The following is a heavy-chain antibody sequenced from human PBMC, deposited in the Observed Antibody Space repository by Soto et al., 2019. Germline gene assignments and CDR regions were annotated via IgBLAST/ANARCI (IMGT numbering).Heavy chain of an antibody. D-gene: IGHD6-19*01. CDR3: ARRSSGWYFDY. V-gene: IGHV3-23*01. CDR2: ISGSGGST. J-gene: IGHJ4*02. Sequence: EVQLLESGGGLVQPGGSLRLSCAASGFTFSSYAMSWVRQAPGKGLEWVSAISGSGGSTYYADSVKGRFTISRDNSKTTLYLQMNSLSAEDTAVYYCARRSSGWYFDYWGQGTLVTVSS. CDR1: GFTFSSYA.